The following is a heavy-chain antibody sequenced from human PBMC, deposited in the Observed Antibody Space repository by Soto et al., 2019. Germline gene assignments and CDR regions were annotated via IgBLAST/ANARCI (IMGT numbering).Heavy chain of an antibody. J-gene: IGHJ4*02. Sequence: QEQLVQSGAEVKRPGDSVKVSCTASGYTFSDYYILWVRQAPGQGLEWLAWIKPSSGGTNYEEKFQDRVTGTSATAISTTFLEWSSLRSDDTAVYYGAKCRSQWLSSLHSWGQGTLITVSS. D-gene: IGHD6-19*01. CDR2: IKPSSGGT. CDR1: GYTFSDYY. V-gene: IGHV1-2*02. CDR3: AKCRSQWLSSLHS.